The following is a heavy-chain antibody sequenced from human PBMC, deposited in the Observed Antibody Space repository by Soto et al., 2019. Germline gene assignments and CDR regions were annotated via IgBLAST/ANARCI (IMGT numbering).Heavy chain of an antibody. Sequence: SETLSLTCTVSGGSISSYYWSWIRQPPGKGLEWIGYIYYSGSTNYNPSLKSRVTISVDTSKNQFSLKLSSVTAADTAVYYCARVGWEDDSSGSFDYWGQGTLVTVSS. D-gene: IGHD3-22*01. CDR2: IYYSGST. CDR1: GGSISSYY. J-gene: IGHJ4*02. CDR3: ARVGWEDDSSGSFDY. V-gene: IGHV4-59*01.